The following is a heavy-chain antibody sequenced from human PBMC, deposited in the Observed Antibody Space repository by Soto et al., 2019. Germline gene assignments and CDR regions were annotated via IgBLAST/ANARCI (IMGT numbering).Heavy chain of an antibody. CDR3: ARDLYDILTGHPYYGMDV. J-gene: IGHJ6*02. V-gene: IGHV4-30-4*01. D-gene: IGHD3-9*01. CDR1: GGSISSGDYY. Sequence: SETLSLTCTVSGGSISSGDYYWSWIRQPPGKGLEWIGYIYYSGSTYYNPSLKSRVTISVDTSKNQFSLKLSSVTAADTAVYYCARDLYDILTGHPYYGMDVWGQGTTVTVSS. CDR2: IYYSGST.